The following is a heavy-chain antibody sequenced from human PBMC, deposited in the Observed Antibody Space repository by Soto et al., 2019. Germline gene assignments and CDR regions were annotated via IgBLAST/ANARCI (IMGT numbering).Heavy chain of an antibody. CDR3: ARDKRDFRFLEWSYYFDY. D-gene: IGHD3-3*01. J-gene: IGHJ4*02. CDR2: ISYDGSNK. CDR1: GFTFSSSA. Sequence: QVQLVESGGGVVQPGRSLRLSCAASGFTFSSSAMHWVRQAPGKGLEWVALISYDGSNKYYADSVKGRFTISRDNSKNTLYLQMNRLRAEDTAVYYCARDKRDFRFLEWSYYFDYWGQGTLVTVSS. V-gene: IGHV3-30-3*01.